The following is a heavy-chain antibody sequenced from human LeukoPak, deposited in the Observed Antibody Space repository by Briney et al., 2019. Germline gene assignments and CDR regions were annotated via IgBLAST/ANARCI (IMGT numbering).Heavy chain of an antibody. V-gene: IGHV1-8*01. CDR3: AVSSRYSSSWYNTPEYFQH. CDR2: MNPNSGNT. CDR1: GYTFTSYD. D-gene: IGHD6-13*01. Sequence: ASVAVSFKASGYTFTSYDINWVRQATGQGLEWMGWMNPNSGNTGYAQKFQGRVTMTRNTSISTAYMELSSLRSEDTAVYYCAVSSRYSSSWYNTPEYFQHWGQGTLVTVSS. J-gene: IGHJ1*01.